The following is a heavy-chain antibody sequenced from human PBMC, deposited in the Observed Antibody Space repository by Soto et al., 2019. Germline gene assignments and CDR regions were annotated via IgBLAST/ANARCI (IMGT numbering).Heavy chain of an antibody. CDR3: PRHYGGNFDY. V-gene: IGHV4-39*01. CDR2: INHRGSV. Sequence: SETLSLTCTVSGGGSISSSSYFWGWIRQPPGKGLEWIGSINHRGSVYYNPSLKSRVTISVDTSKNEYSVRLSSVTAADSAVYYSPRHYGGNFDYLGQGTLLTVSS. CDR1: GGGSISSSSYF. D-gene: IGHD2-15*01. J-gene: IGHJ4*01.